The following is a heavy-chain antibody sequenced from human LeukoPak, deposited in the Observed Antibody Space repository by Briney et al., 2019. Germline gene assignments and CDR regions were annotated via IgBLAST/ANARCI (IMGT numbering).Heavy chain of an antibody. D-gene: IGHD1-7*01. CDR3: ARDAGITGTTDLDY. Sequence: GGSLRLSRAASGFTFNTYSMDWVRQAPGKGLEWVSSISSTSSYIYYADSVKGRFTISRDNAKSSLYLQMNSLRAEDTAVYYCARDAGITGTTDLDYWGQGTLVTVSS. CDR2: ISSTSSYI. V-gene: IGHV3-21*01. J-gene: IGHJ4*02. CDR1: GFTFNTYS.